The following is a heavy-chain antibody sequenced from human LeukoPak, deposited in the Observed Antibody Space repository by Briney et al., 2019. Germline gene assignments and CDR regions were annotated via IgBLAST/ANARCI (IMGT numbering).Heavy chain of an antibody. V-gene: IGHV3-11*03. Sequence: GGSLRLSCAASGFTVSDYYMSWIRQAPGKGLEWISYLSSSGSHTNSADSVKGRFTISRDNAKNSLYLQMNSLRAEDTAVYYCARYGSGSYYRYYYYYGMDVWGQGTTVTVSS. CDR1: GFTVSDYY. J-gene: IGHJ6*02. CDR3: ARYGSGSYYRYYYYYGMDV. D-gene: IGHD3-10*01. CDR2: LSSSGSHT.